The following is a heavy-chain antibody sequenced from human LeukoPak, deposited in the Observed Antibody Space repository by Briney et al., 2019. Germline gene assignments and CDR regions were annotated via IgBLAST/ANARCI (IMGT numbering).Heavy chain of an antibody. CDR2: IYYSGNT. CDR3: ARVVDHDYGDYYLDY. V-gene: IGHV4-39*07. Sequence: SETLSLTCTVSGVSISSSNSYWGWIRQPPGKGLEWIGSIYYSGNTYYNASLKSQVSISIDTSKNQFSLKLSSVTAADTAVYYCARVVDHDYGDYYLDYWGQGTLVTVSS. J-gene: IGHJ4*02. CDR1: GVSISSSNSY. D-gene: IGHD4-17*01.